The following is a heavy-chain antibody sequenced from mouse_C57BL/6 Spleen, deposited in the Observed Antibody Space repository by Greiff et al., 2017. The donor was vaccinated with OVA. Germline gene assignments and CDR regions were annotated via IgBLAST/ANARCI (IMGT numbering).Heavy chain of an antibody. V-gene: IGHV1-82*01. Sequence: VKLVESGPELVKPGASVKISCKASGYAFSSSWMNWVKQRPGKGLEWIGRIYPGDGDTNYNGKFKGKATLTADKSSSTAYMQLSSLTSEDSAVYFCARWDLDYYGSSYGAYWGQGTLVTVSA. D-gene: IGHD1-1*01. CDR3: ARWDLDYYGSSYGAY. CDR1: GYAFSSSW. CDR2: IYPGDGDT. J-gene: IGHJ3*01.